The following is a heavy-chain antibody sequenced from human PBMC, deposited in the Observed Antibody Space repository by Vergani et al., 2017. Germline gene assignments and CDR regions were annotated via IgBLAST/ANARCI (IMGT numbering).Heavy chain of an antibody. D-gene: IGHD5-18*01. Sequence: EVQLVESGGGLVKPGGSLRLSCAASGFTFSSYSMNWVRQAPGKGLEWVSSISSSSSYIYYADSVKGRFTISRDNAKNSLYLQMNSLLAEDTAVYYCATAMVTNDDYYYMDVWGKGTTVTVSS. J-gene: IGHJ6*03. CDR2: ISSSSSYI. CDR1: GFTFSSYS. V-gene: IGHV3-21*01. CDR3: ATAMVTNDDYYYMDV.